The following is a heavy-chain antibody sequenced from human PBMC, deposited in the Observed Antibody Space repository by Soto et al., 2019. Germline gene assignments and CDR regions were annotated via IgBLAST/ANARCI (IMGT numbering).Heavy chain of an antibody. CDR1: GYTFTGYY. D-gene: IGHD2-2*02. V-gene: IGHV1-2*04. CDR3: ARDAEDSTAADAIRDYYYYGMDV. CDR2: INPNSGGT. Sequence: ASVKVSCKASGYTFTGYYMHWVRQAPGQGLEWMGWINPNSGGTNYAQKFQGWVTMTRDTSISTAYMELSRLRSDDTAVYYCARDAEDSTAADAIRDYYYYGMDVWGQGTTVTVSS. J-gene: IGHJ6*02.